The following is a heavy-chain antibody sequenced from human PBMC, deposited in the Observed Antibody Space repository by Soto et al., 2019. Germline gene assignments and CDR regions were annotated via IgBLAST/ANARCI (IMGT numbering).Heavy chain of an antibody. J-gene: IGHJ4*02. Sequence: QVQLQESGPGLVKPSETLSLTCTVSGGSISSYYWSWIRQPPGKGLEWIGYIYYSGGTNYNPSLKRRVTISVATSTNQSSLKVSCVTAADAAVYYCAGRDGDYFDFWGQGTLVTVSS. CDR2: IYYSGGT. CDR1: GGSISSYY. V-gene: IGHV4-59*08. D-gene: IGHD4-17*01. CDR3: AGRDGDYFDF.